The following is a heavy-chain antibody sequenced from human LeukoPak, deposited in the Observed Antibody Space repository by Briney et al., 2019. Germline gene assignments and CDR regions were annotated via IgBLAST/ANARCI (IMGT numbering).Heavy chain of an antibody. V-gene: IGHV3-30-3*02. Sequence: GGSLRLSCAASGFTFSSYAMHWVRQAPGKGLEWVAVISYDGSNKYYADSVKGRFTISRDNSKNTLYLQMNSLRTDDTSVYFCAKYAYNWNAPDGFDMWGQGTMVIVSS. J-gene: IGHJ3*02. CDR2: ISYDGSNK. CDR3: AKYAYNWNAPDGFDM. D-gene: IGHD1-1*01. CDR1: GFTFSSYA.